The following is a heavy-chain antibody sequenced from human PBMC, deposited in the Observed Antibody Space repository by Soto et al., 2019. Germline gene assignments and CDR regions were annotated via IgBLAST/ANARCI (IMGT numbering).Heavy chain of an antibody. J-gene: IGHJ4*02. D-gene: IGHD2-2*01. Sequence: VQLVESGGGVVQPGRSLRLSCAASELTFSTYGFHWVRQAPGKGLEWVAVISNDVRNIHYAESVKGRFTISRDNSKNTLFLQINSLRPNDTAVYYGVKDSLGGMTPVFMPGPDWGQGTLVTVSS. CDR1: ELTFSTYG. V-gene: IGHV3-30*18. CDR2: ISNDVRNI. CDR3: VKDSLGGMTPVFMPGPD.